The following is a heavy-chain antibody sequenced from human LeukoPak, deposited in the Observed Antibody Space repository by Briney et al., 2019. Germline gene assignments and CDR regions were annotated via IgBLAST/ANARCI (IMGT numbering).Heavy chain of an antibody. CDR1: GFIFSSYT. J-gene: IGHJ4*02. CDR2: ISTSGFST. V-gene: IGHV3-23*01. D-gene: IGHD4-17*01. Sequence: GGSLRLSCAASGFIFSSYTMTWVRQAPGKGLEWVSVISTSGFSTDYIDSVRGRFIISRDNSKNTLYLQMNSLRAEDTAVYYCARDNGDYWFDYWGQGTLVTVSS. CDR3: ARDNGDYWFDY.